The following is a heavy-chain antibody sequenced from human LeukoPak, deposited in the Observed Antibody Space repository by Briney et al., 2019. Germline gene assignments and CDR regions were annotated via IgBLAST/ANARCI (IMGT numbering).Heavy chain of an antibody. J-gene: IGHJ4*02. Sequence: GGSLRLSCAASGFTFSSYAMHWVRQAPGKGLEYVSAISSNGGSTYYANSVKGRSTISRDNSKNTLYLQMGSLRAEDMAVYYCARVNSGSYGYWGQGTLVTVSS. CDR2: ISSNGGST. V-gene: IGHV3-64*01. D-gene: IGHD1-26*01. CDR3: ARVNSGSYGY. CDR1: GFTFSSYA.